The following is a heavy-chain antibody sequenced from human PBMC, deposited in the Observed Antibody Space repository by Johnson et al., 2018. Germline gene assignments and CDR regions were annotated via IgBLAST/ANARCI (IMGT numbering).Heavy chain of an antibody. CDR3: AREPPTYYYDSSGYLNAFDI. CDR1: GFTFSSYW. Sequence: EVQLLESGGGLVQPGGSLRLSCAASGFTFSSYWMHWVRQAPGKGLVWVSRINSDGSSTSYADSVKGRFTISRDNAKNTLYLQMNSLRAEDTAVYYCAREPPTYYYDSSGYLNAFDIWGQGTMVTVSS. J-gene: IGHJ3*02. D-gene: IGHD3-22*01. V-gene: IGHV3-74*01. CDR2: INSDGSST.